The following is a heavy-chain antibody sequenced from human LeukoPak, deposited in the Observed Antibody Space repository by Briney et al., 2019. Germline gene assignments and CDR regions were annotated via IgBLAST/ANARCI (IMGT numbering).Heavy chain of an antibody. CDR2: IIPILGIA. D-gene: IGHD3-9*01. Sequence: SVKVSCKASGGTFSSYTISWVRQAPGQGLEWMGRIIPILGIANYAQKFQGRVTITADKSTSTAYMELSRLRSDDTAVYYCARDKLRYSNWFDPWGQGTLVTVSS. J-gene: IGHJ5*02. CDR1: GGTFSSYT. V-gene: IGHV1-69*04. CDR3: ARDKLRYSNWFDP.